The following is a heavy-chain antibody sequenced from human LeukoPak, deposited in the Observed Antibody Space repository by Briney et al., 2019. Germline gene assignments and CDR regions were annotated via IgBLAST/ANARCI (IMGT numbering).Heavy chain of an antibody. V-gene: IGHV3-30-3*02. J-gene: IGHJ4*02. D-gene: IGHD6-13*01. CDR3: AKNILNSSSWYWGIDY. CDR2: ISYDGSNK. Sequence: GGSLRLSCAASGFTFSSYAMHWVRQAPGKGLEWVAVISYDGSNKYYADSVKGRFTISRDNSKNTLYLQMNSLRAEDTAVYYCAKNILNSSSWYWGIDYWGQGTLVTVSS. CDR1: GFTFSSYA.